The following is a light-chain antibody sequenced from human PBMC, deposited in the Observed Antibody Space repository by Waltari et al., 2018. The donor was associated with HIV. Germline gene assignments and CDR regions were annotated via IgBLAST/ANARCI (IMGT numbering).Light chain of an antibody. CDR3: QQSYSTPLT. CDR1: QSITRY. J-gene: IGKJ4*01. Sequence: DIPMPQPPSSLSASFGYSITLTCRASQSITRYLNWYQEKPGKGPRLLIYATSTLQSGVTSRFSGSGSGTDFTLTISSLQPEDVATYYCQQSYSTPLTFGGGTKVEIK. V-gene: IGKV1-39*01. CDR2: ATS.